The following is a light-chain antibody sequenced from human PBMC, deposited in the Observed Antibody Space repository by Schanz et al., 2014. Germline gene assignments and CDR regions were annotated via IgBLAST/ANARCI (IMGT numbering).Light chain of an antibody. V-gene: IGKV3-20*01. Sequence: PGERATLSCKTSQSVTTNLAWYQQKPGQAPRLLIFGASTRATGIPDRFSGSGSGTDFTLTISRLEPEDFAVYYCQQYGSSRLTFGGGTKVEI. J-gene: IGKJ4*01. CDR2: GAS. CDR3: QQYGSSRLT. CDR1: QSVTTN.